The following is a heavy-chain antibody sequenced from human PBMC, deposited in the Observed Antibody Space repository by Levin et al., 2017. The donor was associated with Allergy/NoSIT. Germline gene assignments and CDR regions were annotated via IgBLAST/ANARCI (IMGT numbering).Heavy chain of an antibody. V-gene: IGHV4-39*01. CDR2: IYYSGST. Sequence: PSETLSLTCTVSGGSIAGSSYYWGWIRQPPGKGLEWIGSIYYSGSTYYNPSLKSRVTISVDTSKNQFSLKLSSVTAADTAVYYCARLGALVVDNAFDIWGQGTMVTVSS. CDR1: GGSIAGSSYY. J-gene: IGHJ3*02. CDR3: ARLGALVVDNAFDI. D-gene: IGHD2-21*01.